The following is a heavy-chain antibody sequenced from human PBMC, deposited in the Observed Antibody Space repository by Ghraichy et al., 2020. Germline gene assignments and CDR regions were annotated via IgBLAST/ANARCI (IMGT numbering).Heavy chain of an antibody. CDR1: GGSISSYY. V-gene: IGHV4-59*01. Sequence: SETLSLTCTVSGGSISSYYWSWIRQPPGKGLEWIGYIYYTGSTNYNPSLKSRVTMSVDTSQNQLSLHLTSVTAADTAVYYCARDGLGRGMSFDIWGQGTVVTVSS. D-gene: IGHD3-16*01. J-gene: IGHJ3*02. CDR3: ARDGLGRGMSFDI. CDR2: IYYTGST.